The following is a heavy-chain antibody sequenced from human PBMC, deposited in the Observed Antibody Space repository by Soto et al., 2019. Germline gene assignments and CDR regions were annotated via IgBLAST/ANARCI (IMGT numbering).Heavy chain of an antibody. D-gene: IGHD6-13*01. CDR3: AKDSEFGAAAGTGRYYYYYMDV. V-gene: IGHV3-30*18. J-gene: IGHJ6*03. CDR1: GFTFSSYG. Sequence: GGSLRLSCAASGFTFSSYGMHWVRQAPGKGLEWVAVISYDGSNKYYADSVKGRFTISRDNSKNTLYLQMNSLRAEDTAVYYCAKDSEFGAAAGTGRYYYYYMDVRGKGTTVTVSS. CDR2: ISYDGSNK.